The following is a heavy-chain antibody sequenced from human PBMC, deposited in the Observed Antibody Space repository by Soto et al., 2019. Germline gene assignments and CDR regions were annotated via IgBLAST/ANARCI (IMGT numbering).Heavy chain of an antibody. CDR2: IIPIFGTA. J-gene: IGHJ4*02. Sequence: QVQLVQSGAEVKKPGSSVKVSCKASGGTFSSYAISWVRQAPGQGLEWMGGIIPIFGTANDAQKFQGRVTINADKSTSTAYMELSRLRSEDTAVYYCASHPGQLYYFDYWGQGTLVTVSS. V-gene: IGHV1-69*06. CDR1: GGTFSSYA. D-gene: IGHD2-15*01. CDR3: ASHPGQLYYFDY.